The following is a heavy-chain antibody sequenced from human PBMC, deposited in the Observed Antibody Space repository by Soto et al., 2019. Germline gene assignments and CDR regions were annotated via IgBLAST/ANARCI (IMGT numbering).Heavy chain of an antibody. V-gene: IGHV4-39*01. CDR1: GGSISSSSYY. Sequence: PSETLSLTCTVSGGSISSSSYYWGCIRQPPGKGLEWIGSIYYSGSTYYNPSLKSRVTISVDTSKNQFSLKLSSVTAADTAVYYCARRITIFGVGKPDYWGQGTLVTVSS. CDR3: ARRITIFGVGKPDY. CDR2: IYYSGST. J-gene: IGHJ4*02. D-gene: IGHD3-3*01.